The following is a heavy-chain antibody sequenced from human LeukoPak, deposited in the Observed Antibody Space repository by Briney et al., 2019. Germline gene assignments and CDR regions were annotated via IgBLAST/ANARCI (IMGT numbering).Heavy chain of an antibody. V-gene: IGHV4-59*01. Sequence: SETLSLTCTVSGVSISPYYWSWIRQPPGKRLEWIGYIYYSGSTNYNPSLKSRVTISVDTSKNQFSLKLSSVTAADTAVYYCARGHYDSRGYSEPLDPWGQGTLVTVSS. CDR2: IYYSGST. D-gene: IGHD3-22*01. CDR1: GVSISPYY. CDR3: ARGHYDSRGYSEPLDP. J-gene: IGHJ5*02.